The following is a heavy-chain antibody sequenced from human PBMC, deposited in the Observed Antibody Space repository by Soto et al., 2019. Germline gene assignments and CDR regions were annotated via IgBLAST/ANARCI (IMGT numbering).Heavy chain of an antibody. CDR2: ISGSGGST. CDR1: GFTFSSYA. D-gene: IGHD2-15*01. J-gene: IGHJ5*02. CDR3: AKRPMPRGKGWFDP. V-gene: IGHV3-23*01. Sequence: PWGSLRLSCAASGFTFSSYAMSWVRQAPGKGLEWVSAISGSGGSTYYADSVKGRFTISRDNSKNTLYLQMNSLRAEDTAVYYCAKRPMPRGKGWFDPWGQGTLVTVS.